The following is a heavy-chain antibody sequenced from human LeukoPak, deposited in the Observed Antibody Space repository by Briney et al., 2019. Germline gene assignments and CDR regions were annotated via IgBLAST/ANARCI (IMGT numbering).Heavy chain of an antibody. CDR2: IIPIFGTA. CDR3: ARDPSRDGYNYGDY. V-gene: IGHV1-69*13. Sequence: SVKVSCKASGGTFSSYAISWVRQAPGQGLEWMGGIIPIFGTANYAQKFQGRVTITADESTSTAYMELSSLRSEDTAVYYCARDPSRDGYNYGDYWGQGTLVTVSS. CDR1: GGTFSSYA. D-gene: IGHD5-24*01. J-gene: IGHJ4*02.